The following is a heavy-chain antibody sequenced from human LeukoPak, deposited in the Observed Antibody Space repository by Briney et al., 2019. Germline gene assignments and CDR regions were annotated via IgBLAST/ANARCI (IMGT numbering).Heavy chain of an antibody. D-gene: IGHD6-13*01. CDR2: IYTSGST. J-gene: IGHJ6*03. Sequence: SETLSLTCTVSGGSISSYYWSWIRQPAGKGLEWIGRIYTSGSTNYNPSLKSRVTMSVDTSKNQFSLKLSSVTAADTAVYYCARRGDRWYSSSSHYYYYMDVWGKGTTVTISS. CDR1: GGSISSYY. V-gene: IGHV4-4*07. CDR3: ARRGDRWYSSSSHYYYYMDV.